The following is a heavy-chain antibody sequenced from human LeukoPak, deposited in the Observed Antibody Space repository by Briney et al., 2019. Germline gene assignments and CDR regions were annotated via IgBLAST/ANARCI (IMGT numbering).Heavy chain of an antibody. J-gene: IGHJ4*02. D-gene: IGHD2-15*01. CDR1: GGSISSGSYY. V-gene: IGHV4-61*02. Sequence: SQTLSLTCSVSGGSISSGSYYWSWIRQPAGKGLEWIGRIYTSGSTNYNPSLKSRVTISVDTSKNQFSLKLSSVTAADTDVYYCARDSPVYYCSGGCCYFSYWGQGTMVTVSS. CDR2: IYTSGST. CDR3: ARDSPVYYCSGGCCYFSY.